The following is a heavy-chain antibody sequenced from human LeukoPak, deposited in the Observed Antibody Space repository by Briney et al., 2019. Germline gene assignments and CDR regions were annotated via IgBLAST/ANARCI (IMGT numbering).Heavy chain of an antibody. D-gene: IGHD4-17*01. J-gene: IGHJ5*02. CDR1: GGSISSYY. CDR3: ARDNVDYGDYGGFDP. Sequence: PSETLSLTSTVSGGSISSYYWSWIRQPAGKGLEWIGRIYTSGSTNYNPSLKSRVTMSVDTSKNQFSLKLSSVTAADTAVYYCARDNVDYGDYGGFDPWGQGTLVTVSS. V-gene: IGHV4-4*07. CDR2: IYTSGST.